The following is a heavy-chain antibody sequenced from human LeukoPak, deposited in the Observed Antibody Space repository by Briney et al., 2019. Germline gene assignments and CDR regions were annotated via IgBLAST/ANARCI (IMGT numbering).Heavy chain of an antibody. Sequence: GASVKVSCKASGGTFSSYAISWVRQAPGQGLEWMGGIIPIFGTANYAQKFQGRVTITADESTSTAYMELSSLRAEDTAVYYCARDSLPPTYGMDVWGQGTTVTVSS. CDR1: GGTFSSYA. CDR2: IIPIFGTA. CDR3: ARDSLPPTYGMDV. J-gene: IGHJ6*02. V-gene: IGHV1-69*01.